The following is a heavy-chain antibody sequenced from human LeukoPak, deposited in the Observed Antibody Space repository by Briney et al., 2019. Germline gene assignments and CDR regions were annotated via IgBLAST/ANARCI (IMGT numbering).Heavy chain of an antibody. Sequence: SQTVSLTCTVSGVSLSSDKYYWTWIRQRPGKGLEWIGQIYYSGSTSFNPSLKSRVSMSMDTSKSQFSLKLTSVTAADTAVYYCATPYCGAISCLDVFDVWGPGTVVTVS. D-gene: IGHD2-21*01. J-gene: IGHJ3*01. CDR3: ATPYCGAISCLDVFDV. V-gene: IGHV4-31*03. CDR1: GVSLSSDKYY. CDR2: IYYSGST.